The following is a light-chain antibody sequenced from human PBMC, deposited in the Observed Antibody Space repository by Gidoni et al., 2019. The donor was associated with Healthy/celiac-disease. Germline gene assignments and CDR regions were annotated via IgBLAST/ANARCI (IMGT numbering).Light chain of an antibody. J-gene: IGKJ1*01. CDR1: QSVSSN. V-gene: IGKV3-15*01. CDR3: QQYNNWPTWT. CDR2: GAS. Sequence: EIVMTQSPATLSVSPGERATLSCRASQSVSSNLAWYQQKPGQAPRLLIYGASTRATGIPARFSGSGSGTEFTLTISSLQSEDFAVYYGQQYNNWPTWTFGQXTKVEIK.